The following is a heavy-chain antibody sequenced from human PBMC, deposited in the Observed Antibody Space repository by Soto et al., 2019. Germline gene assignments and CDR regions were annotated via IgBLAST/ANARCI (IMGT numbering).Heavy chain of an antibody. CDR3: AREGEGMGYYFDY. CDR1: GDSISRGSYS. V-gene: IGHV4-30-2*01. D-gene: IGHD3-16*01. CDR2: IYHSGVT. Sequence: QLQLRESGSGLVKPSQTLSLTCAVSGDSISRGSYSWSWIRQPPGEGLEWIGYIYHSGVTYYNPSLKSRVTIGVDTSKNHFSLRLTSVTAADTAVYYCAREGEGMGYYFDYWGQGALVTVSS. J-gene: IGHJ4*02.